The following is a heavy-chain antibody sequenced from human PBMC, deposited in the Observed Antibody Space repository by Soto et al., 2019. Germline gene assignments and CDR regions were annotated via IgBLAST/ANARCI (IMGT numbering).Heavy chain of an antibody. Sequence: GASVKVSCKASGFTFTSSAMQWVRQARGQRLEWIGWIVVGSGNTNYAQKFQERVTITRDMSTSTAYMELSSLRSEDTAVYYCAAGVSSTSGYYYYYCGMDVWGQGTTVTVSS. CDR2: IVVGSGNT. J-gene: IGHJ6*02. CDR3: AAGVSSTSGYYYYYCGMDV. CDR1: GFTFTSSA. V-gene: IGHV1-58*02. D-gene: IGHD2-2*01.